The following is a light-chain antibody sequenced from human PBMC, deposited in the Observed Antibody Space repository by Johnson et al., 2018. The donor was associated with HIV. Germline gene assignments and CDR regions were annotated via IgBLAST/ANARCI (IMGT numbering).Light chain of an antibody. CDR1: NSNIGNNY. CDR3: GTWDSSLSAHFV. CDR2: DNN. J-gene: IGLJ1*01. Sequence: HSVLTQPPSVSAAPGQKVTISCSGSNSNIGNNYVSWYQQLPGTAPKLLIYDNNKRPSGIPDRFSGSKSGTSATLGITGLQTGDEADYYCGTWDSSLSAHFVFGTGT. V-gene: IGLV1-51*01.